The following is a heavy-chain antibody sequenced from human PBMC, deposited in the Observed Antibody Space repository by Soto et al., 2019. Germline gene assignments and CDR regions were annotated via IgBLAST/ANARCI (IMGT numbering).Heavy chain of an antibody. Sequence: EVQLVESGGGLVQPGGSLKLSCAASGFTFSGSAMHWVRQASGKRLEWVGRIRSKANSYATAYAASVKGRFTISRDDSKNTAYLQMNSLKTEDTAVYYCTNQGRYCSSPSCYNGMDVWGQGTTVTVSS. V-gene: IGHV3-73*02. D-gene: IGHD2-2*02. CDR1: GFTFSGSA. CDR2: IRSKANSYAT. J-gene: IGHJ6*02. CDR3: TNQGRYCSSPSCYNGMDV.